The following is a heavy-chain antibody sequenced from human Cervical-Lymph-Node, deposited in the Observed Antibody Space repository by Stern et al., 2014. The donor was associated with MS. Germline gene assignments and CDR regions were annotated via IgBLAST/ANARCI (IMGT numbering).Heavy chain of an antibody. D-gene: IGHD2-8*02. V-gene: IGHV4-39*01. J-gene: IGHJ4*02. CDR3: AKHACTGAACPFDL. Sequence: QVQLQESGPGLVKPSETLSLTCAVSGDSISSYTHYWAWIRQPPGKGLEWIRSVYYSGDTYYKPSLKIPVPISWDTSKNPFPLGLNSVTAADTAVYYCAKHACTGAACPFDLWGQGTLVTVSS. CDR2: VYYSGDT. CDR1: GDSISSYTHY.